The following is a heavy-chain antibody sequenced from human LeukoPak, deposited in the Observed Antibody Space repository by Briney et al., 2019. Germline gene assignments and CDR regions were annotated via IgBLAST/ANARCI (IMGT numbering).Heavy chain of an antibody. D-gene: IGHD6-6*01. CDR1: GGSISSSSYY. J-gene: IGHJ4*02. CDR3: AGGRCCSSGVMPDY. CDR2: IYYSGST. V-gene: IGHV4-30-4*08. Sequence: SETLSLTCTVSGGSISSSSYYWGWIRQPPGKGLEWIGYIYYSGSTYYNPSLKSRVTISVDTSKNQFSLKLSSVTAADTAVYYCAGGRCCSSGVMPDYWGQGTLVTVSS.